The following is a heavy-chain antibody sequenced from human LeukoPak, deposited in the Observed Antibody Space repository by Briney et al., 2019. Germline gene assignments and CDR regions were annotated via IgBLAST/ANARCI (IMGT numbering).Heavy chain of an antibody. CDR3: AGEEDRWDWFDP. Sequence: SETLSLTCTASGGSISSYYWSWIGQPAGKGLAWIGRIYTSGSTNYNPSLKSRVTMSVDTSKNQFSLKLSSVTAADTAVYYCAGEEDRWDWFDPWGQGTLVTVSS. V-gene: IGHV4-4*07. CDR2: IYTSGST. CDR1: GGSISSYY. D-gene: IGHD4-23*01. J-gene: IGHJ5*02.